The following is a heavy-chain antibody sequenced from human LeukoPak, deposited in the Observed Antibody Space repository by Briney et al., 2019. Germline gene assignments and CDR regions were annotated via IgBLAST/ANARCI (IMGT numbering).Heavy chain of an antibody. J-gene: IGHJ3*02. Sequence: PSETLSLTRTVSGYSISSGYYWGWIRQPPGKGLEWIGSIYHSGSTYYNPSLKSRVTISVDTSKNQFSLKLSSVTAADTAVYYCARGSSGYYGIDIWGQGTMVTVSS. CDR3: ARGSSGYYGIDI. V-gene: IGHV4-38-2*02. D-gene: IGHD3-22*01. CDR1: GYSISSGYY. CDR2: IYHSGST.